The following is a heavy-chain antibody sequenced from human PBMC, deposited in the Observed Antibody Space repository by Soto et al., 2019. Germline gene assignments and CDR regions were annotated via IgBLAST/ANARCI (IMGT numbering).Heavy chain of an antibody. CDR3: ARPNGRAAAFDAFDI. Sequence: ASETLSLTCTVPGGSISSSSYYWGWIRQPPGKGLEWIGSIYYSGSTYYNPSLKSRVTISVDTSKNQFSLKLSSVTAADTAVYYCARPNGRAAAFDAFDIWGQGTMVTVSS. D-gene: IGHD2-2*01. CDR1: GGSISSSSYY. CDR2: IYYSGST. J-gene: IGHJ3*02. V-gene: IGHV4-39*01.